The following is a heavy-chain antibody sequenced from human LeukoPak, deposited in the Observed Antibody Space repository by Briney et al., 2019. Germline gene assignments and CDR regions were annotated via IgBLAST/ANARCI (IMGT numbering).Heavy chain of an antibody. CDR2: ISSDGTNT. CDR3: ARVYYYYYMDV. V-gene: IGHV3-74*01. CDR1: GFTFSTYW. Sequence: GGSLRLSCAASGFTFSTYWMHWVRQAPGTGLVWVSRISSDGTNTYYADSVKGRFSISRDNAKNTLYLQMNSLRAEDTAVCYCARVYYYYYMDVWGKGTTVAVSS. J-gene: IGHJ6*03.